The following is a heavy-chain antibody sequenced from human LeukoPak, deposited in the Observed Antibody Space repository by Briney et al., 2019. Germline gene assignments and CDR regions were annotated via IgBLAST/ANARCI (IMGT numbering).Heavy chain of an antibody. V-gene: IGHV4-34*01. D-gene: IGHD6-19*01. Sequence: PSETLSLTCAVYGGSFSGYYWSWIRQPPGKGLEWIGEINHSGSTNYNPSLKSRVTFSVDTSKNQFSLKLISVTAADTAVYYCARFMSGWYSDYWGQGALVTVSS. CDR3: ARFMSGWYSDY. CDR2: INHSGST. CDR1: GGSFSGYY. J-gene: IGHJ4*02.